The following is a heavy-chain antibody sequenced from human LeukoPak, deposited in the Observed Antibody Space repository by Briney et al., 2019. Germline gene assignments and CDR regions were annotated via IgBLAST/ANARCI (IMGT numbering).Heavy chain of an antibody. CDR1: GFTFSDYY. CDR2: ISSSGSTI. CDR3: AKAATLPPYYDFWSGYADY. D-gene: IGHD3-3*01. V-gene: IGHV3-11*04. J-gene: IGHJ4*02. Sequence: GSLRLSCAASGFTFSDYYMSWIRQAPGKGLEWVSYISSSGSTIYYADSVKGRFTISRDNAKNSLYLQMNSLRAEDTAVYYCAKAATLPPYYDFWSGYADYWGQGTLVTVSS.